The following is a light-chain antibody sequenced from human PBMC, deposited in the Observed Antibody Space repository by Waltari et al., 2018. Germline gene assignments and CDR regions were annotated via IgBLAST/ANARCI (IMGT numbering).Light chain of an antibody. Sequence: EFVWTQSPGTLSLSSGERAPPSCRASQSISKYLAWYQQKPVPAPRLLIYHASSRAAGIPDRISGSGSGTDFSLSISRLEPEDFAVYYCQHYESLPVTFGQGTKVEIK. V-gene: IGKV3-20*01. CDR2: HAS. CDR3: QHYESLPVT. CDR1: QSISKY. J-gene: IGKJ1*01.